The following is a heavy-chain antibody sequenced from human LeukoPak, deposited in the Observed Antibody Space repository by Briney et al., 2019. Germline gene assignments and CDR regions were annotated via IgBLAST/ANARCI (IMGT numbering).Heavy chain of an antibody. D-gene: IGHD3-22*01. CDR2: IHYSGST. J-gene: IGHJ6*02. V-gene: IGHV4-59*12. CDR3: ARRALIVVVNSYYYGMDV. CDR1: GGSISSYY. Sequence: SETLSLTCTVSGGSISSYYWSWTRQPPGKGLEWIGYIHYSGSTNYNPSLKSRVTMSLDTSKNQFSLKLSSVTAADTAVYYCARRALIVVVNSYYYGMDVWGQGTTVTVSS.